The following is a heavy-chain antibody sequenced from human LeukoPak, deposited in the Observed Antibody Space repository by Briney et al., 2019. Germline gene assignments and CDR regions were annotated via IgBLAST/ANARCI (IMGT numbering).Heavy chain of an antibody. Sequence: SETLSLTCSVSGASISSGSNYWSWIRQPPGKGLEWIGYIYYSGTTNYNPSLKSRVTLSVDTSKNQFSLKLTSVTAADTAVYYCARDSSGYYHWFDPWGQGTLVTVSS. J-gene: IGHJ5*02. V-gene: IGHV4-61*01. CDR2: IYYSGTT. CDR1: GASISSGSNY. D-gene: IGHD3-22*01. CDR3: ARDSSGYYHWFDP.